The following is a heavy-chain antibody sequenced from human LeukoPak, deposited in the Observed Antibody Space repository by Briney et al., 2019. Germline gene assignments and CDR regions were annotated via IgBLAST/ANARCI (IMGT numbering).Heavy chain of an antibody. D-gene: IGHD6-19*01. CDR1: GYTFTGYY. J-gene: IGHJ4*02. CDR3: ARGNAVAGKFDY. CDR2: INPNSGGT. Sequence: ASVKVSCKASGYTFTGYYMHWVRQAPGQGLEWMGWINPNSGGTNCAQKFQGRVTMTRDTSISTAYMELSRLRSDDTAVYYCARGNAVAGKFDYWGQGPLVTVSS. V-gene: IGHV1-2*02.